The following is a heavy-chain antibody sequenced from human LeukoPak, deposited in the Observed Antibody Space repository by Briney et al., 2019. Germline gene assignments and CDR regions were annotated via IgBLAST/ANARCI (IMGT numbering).Heavy chain of an antibody. CDR3: ARQTAGTEYYYYYGMDV. V-gene: IGHV4-39*01. D-gene: IGHD6-19*01. CDR1: GGSISSSSYY. CDR2: IYYSGST. Sequence: PSETLSLTCTVSGGSISSSSYYWGWIRQPPGKGLEWIGSIYYSGSTYYNPSLKSRVTISVDTSRNQFSLKLSSVTAADTAVYYCARQTAGTEYYYYYGMDVWGQGTTVTVSS. J-gene: IGHJ6*02.